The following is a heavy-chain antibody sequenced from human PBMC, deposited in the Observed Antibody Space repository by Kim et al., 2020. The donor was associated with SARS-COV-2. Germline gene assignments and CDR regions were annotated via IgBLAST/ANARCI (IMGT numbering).Heavy chain of an antibody. CDR2: PGDTDN. V-gene: IGHV5-51*01. Sequence: PGDTDNRYDPSFQGRVTIAADKTISTAYLQWSSLKASDTAMYYCARIGDYWGQGTLVTVSS. CDR3: ARIGDY. J-gene: IGHJ4*02. D-gene: IGHD2-15*01.